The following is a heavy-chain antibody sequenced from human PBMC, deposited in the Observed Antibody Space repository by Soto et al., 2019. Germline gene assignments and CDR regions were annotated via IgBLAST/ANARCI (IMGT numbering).Heavy chain of an antibody. Sequence: QVQLVQSGGEVKKPGASVKVSCKASGYTFTGYGVGWVRQAPGQGLEWMGWISAYNGNTDYAQKLQGRVTMTTDTSTSTAYMELTSLRSDDTAVYYCARDKSGAVTSPGDYWGQGTLVTVSS. V-gene: IGHV1-18*01. CDR3: ARDKSGAVTSPGDY. CDR1: GYTFTGYG. J-gene: IGHJ4*02. D-gene: IGHD2-8*02. CDR2: ISAYNGNT.